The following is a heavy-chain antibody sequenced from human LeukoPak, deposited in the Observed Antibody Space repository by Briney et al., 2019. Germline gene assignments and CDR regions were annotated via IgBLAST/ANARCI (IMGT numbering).Heavy chain of an antibody. CDR2: IYYSGST. D-gene: IGHD2-2*02. CDR1: GGSISSSSYY. CDR3: ARPSLLYRRWDAFDI. V-gene: IGHV4-61*05. Sequence: SETLSLTCIVSGGSISSSSYYWGWIRQPPGKGLEWIGYIYYSGSTNYNPSLKSRVTISVDTSKNQFSLKLSSVTAADTAVYYCARPSLLYRRWDAFDIWGQGTMVTVSS. J-gene: IGHJ3*02.